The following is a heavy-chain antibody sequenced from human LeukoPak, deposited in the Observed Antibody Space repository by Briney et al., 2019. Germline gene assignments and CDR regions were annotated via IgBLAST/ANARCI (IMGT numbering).Heavy chain of an antibody. J-gene: IGHJ6*02. Sequence: GGSLRLSCATSGFTFSSYAMSWVRQAPGKGLEWVSGIGASGGSTYYTDSVKGRFTISRDDSKNTLSLHMNTLKAEDTAVYYCARGAVSSPGGMDVWGQGTTVTVSS. D-gene: IGHD5/OR15-5a*01. CDR1: GFTFSSYA. CDR2: IGASGGST. CDR3: ARGAVSSPGGMDV. V-gene: IGHV3-23*01.